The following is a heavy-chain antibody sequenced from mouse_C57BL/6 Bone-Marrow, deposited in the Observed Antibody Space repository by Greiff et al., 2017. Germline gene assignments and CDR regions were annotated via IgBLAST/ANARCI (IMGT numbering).Heavy chain of an antibody. J-gene: IGHJ2*01. V-gene: IGHV14-4*01. CDR3: TTPFYYYGSRRFDY. D-gene: IGHD1-1*01. Sequence: VQLQQSGAELVRPGASVKLSCTASGFNIKDDYMHWVKQRPEQGLEWIGWIDPENGDTEYASKFQGKANITADTSSNTAYLQLSSLTSEDTAVYYCTTPFYYYGSRRFDYWGQGTTLTVSS. CDR1: GFNIKDDY. CDR2: IDPENGDT.